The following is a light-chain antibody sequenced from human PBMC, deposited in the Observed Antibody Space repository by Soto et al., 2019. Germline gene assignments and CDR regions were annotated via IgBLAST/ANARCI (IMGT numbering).Light chain of an antibody. J-gene: IGLJ1*01. Sequence: QSVLTQPPSASGSPGQSVAISCTGTSSDVGGYNYVSWYQLHPGKAPKLMIYEVNLRPSEVPDRFSGSKSGNTASLTVSGLQAEDEADYYCSSYAGNNNYVFGTGTKLTVL. CDR1: SSDVGGYNY. CDR3: SSYAGNNNYV. CDR2: EVN. V-gene: IGLV2-8*01.